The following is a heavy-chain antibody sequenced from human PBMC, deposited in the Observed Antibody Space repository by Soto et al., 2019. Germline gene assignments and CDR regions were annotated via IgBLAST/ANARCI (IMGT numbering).Heavy chain of an antibody. CDR2: ISAYNGNT. CDR1: GYTFTSYG. CDR3: ARLESFTKNYYYCMDV. J-gene: IGHJ6*02. D-gene: IGHD1-1*01. Sequence: QVQLVQSGAEVKKPGASVKVSCKASGYTFTSYGISWVRQAPGQGLEWMGWISAYNGNTNYAQKLQGRVTMTTDTSPSTAYMELRSLRSDDTAVYYCARLESFTKNYYYCMDVWGQGTTVTVSS. V-gene: IGHV1-18*01.